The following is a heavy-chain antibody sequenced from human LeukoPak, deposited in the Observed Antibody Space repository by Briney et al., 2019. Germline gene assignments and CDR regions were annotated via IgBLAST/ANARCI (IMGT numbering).Heavy chain of an antibody. J-gene: IGHJ4*02. CDR3: ALTRGYTYGPIDY. CDR2: ISGSGGST. V-gene: IGHV3-23*01. Sequence: GGTPRLSCEASGVTASNSYMSWGRQAPGRGLGWVSGISGSGGSTYYADSVKGRFTISRDYSRNTLYLQMNSLRAEDTAVYYCALTRGYTYGPIDYWGQGTLVTVSS. D-gene: IGHD5-18*01. CDR1: GVTASNSY.